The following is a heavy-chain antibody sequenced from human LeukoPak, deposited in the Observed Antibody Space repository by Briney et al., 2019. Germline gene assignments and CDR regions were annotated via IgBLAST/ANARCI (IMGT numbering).Heavy chain of an antibody. D-gene: IGHD1-26*01. CDR3: AKKANSGSHYYFDY. J-gene: IGHJ4*02. CDR1: GFIFSTHR. Sequence: GGSLRLSCAASGFIFSTHRMNWVRQAPGKGLEWVSIITISGGSTYYADSVKGRFTISRDNSKNTLSLQMNSLRAEDTAVYYCAKKANSGSHYYFDYWGQGTLVTVSS. CDR2: ITISGGST. V-gene: IGHV3-23*01.